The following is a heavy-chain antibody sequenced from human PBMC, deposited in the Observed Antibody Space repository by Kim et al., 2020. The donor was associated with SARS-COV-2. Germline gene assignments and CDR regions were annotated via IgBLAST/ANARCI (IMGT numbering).Heavy chain of an antibody. CDR1: GGSISSGDYY. Sequence: SETLSLTCTVSGGSISSGDYYWSWIRQPPGKGLEWIGYIYYSGSTYYNPSLKSRVTISVDTSKNQFSLKLSSVTAADTAVYYCAGAISSTWLVIRHFDYWGQGTLVTVSS. CDR2: IYYSGST. CDR3: AGAISSTWLVIRHFDY. V-gene: IGHV4-30-4*01. J-gene: IGHJ4*02. D-gene: IGHD6-19*01.